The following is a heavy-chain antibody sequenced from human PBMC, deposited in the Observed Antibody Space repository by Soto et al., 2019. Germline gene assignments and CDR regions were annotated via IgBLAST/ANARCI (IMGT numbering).Heavy chain of an antibody. CDR1: GFTFNTYA. CDR3: AKNGDFWSWGMDV. V-gene: IGHV3-23*01. D-gene: IGHD3-3*01. CDR2: ISESGDGT. Sequence: GSLRLSCAASGFTFNTYAMTWVRQAPGKGLEWVSLISESGDGTYYADSVKGRFTISRDNSQRTLNLQMNSLRAEDTAVYYCAKNGDFWSWGMDVWGQGMTVTVSS. J-gene: IGHJ6*02.